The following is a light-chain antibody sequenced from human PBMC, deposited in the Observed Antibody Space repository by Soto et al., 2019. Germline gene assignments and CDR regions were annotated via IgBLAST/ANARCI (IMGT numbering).Light chain of an antibody. CDR3: GSYTSRDTMI. J-gene: IGLJ2*01. CDR2: DVS. V-gene: IGLV2-14*03. Sequence: QSALTQPASVSGSPGQSITISCTGTSSDIGRYNYVSWYQHSPGKAPKLIIYDVSDRPSGVSNRFSGSKSGTTASLTISGLQAEDEAYYYCGSYTSRDTMIFGGGTKVTVL. CDR1: SSDIGRYNY.